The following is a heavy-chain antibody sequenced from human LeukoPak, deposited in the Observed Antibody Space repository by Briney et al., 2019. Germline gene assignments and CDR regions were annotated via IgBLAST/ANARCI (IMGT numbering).Heavy chain of an antibody. CDR1: GFNFANHA. Sequence: GGSLRLSCAASGFNFANHAMSWVRQTAGKGLEWVSAISGGGDITYYADSVKGRFTISRDNSKDTLFLQMHSLRPGDTAVYYCARGSTYYDSSGQVPFDYWGQGTLVTVSS. J-gene: IGHJ4*02. V-gene: IGHV3-23*01. CDR2: ISGGGDIT. D-gene: IGHD3-22*01. CDR3: ARGSTYYDSSGQVPFDY.